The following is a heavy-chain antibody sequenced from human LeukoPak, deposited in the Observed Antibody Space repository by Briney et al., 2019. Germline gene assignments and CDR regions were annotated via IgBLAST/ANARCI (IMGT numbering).Heavy chain of an antibody. CDR2: INPNSGGT. D-gene: IGHD3-3*01. J-gene: IGHJ4*02. CDR3: ARDAIFGVVTQYYFDY. V-gene: IGHV1-2*02. CDR1: GYTFTGYY. Sequence: ASVKVSCKASGYTFTGYYMHWVRQAPGQVLEWMGWINPNSGGTNYAQKFQGRVTMTRDTSISTAYMELSRLRSDDTAVYYCARDAIFGVVTQYYFDYWGQGTLVTVSS.